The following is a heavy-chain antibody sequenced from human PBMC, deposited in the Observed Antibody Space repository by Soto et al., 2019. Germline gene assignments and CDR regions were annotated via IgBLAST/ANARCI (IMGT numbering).Heavy chain of an antibody. CDR1: GFXFXXYA. Sequence: EVQLLESGGGLVXPGGSXXLSCEASGFXFXXYAMSWVXQAPGKGLEWVSVISGSVGTTYYADSVKGRFTISRDNSKNTLYLQMNNLRAEDTAVYYCAKDHLFSGWTSGGYFDYWGQGALVTVSS. J-gene: IGHJ4*02. D-gene: IGHD6-19*01. CDR3: AKDHLFSGWTSGGYFDY. CDR2: ISGSVGTT. V-gene: IGHV3-23*01.